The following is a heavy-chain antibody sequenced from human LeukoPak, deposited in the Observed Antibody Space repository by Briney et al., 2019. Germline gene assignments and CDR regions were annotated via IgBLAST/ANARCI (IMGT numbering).Heavy chain of an antibody. CDR1: GFTFSSYE. J-gene: IGHJ6*03. CDR3: ARDRESYYYYYYMDV. Sequence: GGSLRLSCAASGFTFSSYEMNWVRQAPGKGLEWVSYISSSGSTIYYADSVKGRFTISRDNAKNSLYLQMNSLRAEDTAVYYCARDRESYYYYYYMDVWGKGTTVTISS. D-gene: IGHD3/OR15-3a*01. CDR2: ISSSGSTI. V-gene: IGHV3-48*03.